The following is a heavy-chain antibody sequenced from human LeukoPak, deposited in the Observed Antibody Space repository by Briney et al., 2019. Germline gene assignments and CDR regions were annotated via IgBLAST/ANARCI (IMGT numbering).Heavy chain of an antibody. J-gene: IGHJ4*02. CDR1: GFSVSSNY. D-gene: IGHD4-17*01. CDR3: AREETTVTPGDY. CDR2: MYSYGDT. Sequence: GGSLRLSCAASGFSVSSNYMSWVRQAPGKGLEWVSVMYSYGDTYYADSVKGRFTISRDNSKNTLYLQMNSLRAEDTAVYYCAREETTVTPGDYWGQGTLVTVSS. V-gene: IGHV3-66*01.